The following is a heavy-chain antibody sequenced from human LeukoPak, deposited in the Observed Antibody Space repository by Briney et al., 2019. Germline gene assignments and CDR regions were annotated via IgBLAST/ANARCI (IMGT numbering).Heavy chain of an antibody. D-gene: IGHD3-3*01. Sequence: SETLPLTCAVSGYSISSGYYWGWIRQPPGKGLEWIGSIYHSGSTNYNPSLKSRVTISVDTSKNQFSLKLSSVTAADTAVYYCARDRLRFLEWPSPMDVWGKGTTVTVSS. CDR2: IYHSGST. CDR3: ARDRLRFLEWPSPMDV. J-gene: IGHJ6*03. CDR1: GYSISSGYY. V-gene: IGHV4-38-2*02.